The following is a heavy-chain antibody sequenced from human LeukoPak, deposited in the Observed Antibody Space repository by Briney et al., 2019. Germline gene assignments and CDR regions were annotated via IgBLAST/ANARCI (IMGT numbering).Heavy chain of an antibody. V-gene: IGHV4-38-2*02. D-gene: IGHD3-10*01. CDR2: IYHSGST. Sequence: SETLSLTCTVSGYSISSGYYWGWIRQPPGKGLEWIGSIYHSGSTYYNPSLKSRVTISVDTSKNQFSLELSSVTAADTAVYYCARVMVRGEAAFDIWGQGTMVTVSS. J-gene: IGHJ3*02. CDR1: GYSISSGYY. CDR3: ARVMVRGEAAFDI.